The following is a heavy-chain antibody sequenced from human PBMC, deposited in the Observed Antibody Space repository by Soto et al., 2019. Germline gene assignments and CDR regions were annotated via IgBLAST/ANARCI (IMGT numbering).Heavy chain of an antibody. V-gene: IGHV1-69*08. CDR1: GGTFSSYT. CDR2: IIPILGIA. Sequence: QVQLVQSGAEVKKPGSSVKVSCKASGGTFSSYTISWVRQAPGQGLEWMGRIIPILGIANYAQKFQGRVTITADKSTSTAYMELRSLRSEDTAVYYCARDCSSTSCYAYPWGQGTLVTVSS. D-gene: IGHD2-2*01. CDR3: ARDCSSTSCYAYP. J-gene: IGHJ5*02.